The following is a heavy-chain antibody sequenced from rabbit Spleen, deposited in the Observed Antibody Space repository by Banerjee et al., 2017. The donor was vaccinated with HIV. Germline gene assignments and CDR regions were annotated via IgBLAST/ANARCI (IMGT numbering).Heavy chain of an antibody. V-gene: IGHV1S45*01. J-gene: IGHJ4*01. CDR2: INTYTGKP. CDR3: ARDLASVVGWNFNL. D-gene: IGHD3-1*01. Sequence: QEQLVESGGGLVKPEGSLTLACKASGFSFSDRDVMCWVRQAPGKGLQWIACINTYTGKPVYATWPKGRFTISRTSSTTVTLQMTSLTAADTATYFCARDLASVVGWNFNLWGQGTLVPS. CDR1: GFSFSDRDV.